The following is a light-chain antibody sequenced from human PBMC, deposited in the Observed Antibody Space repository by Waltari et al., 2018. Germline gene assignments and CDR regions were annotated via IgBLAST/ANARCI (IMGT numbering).Light chain of an antibody. J-gene: IGLJ2*01. CDR3: QSYDSSNGDVL. CDR2: EDN. Sequence: NFMLTQPHSVSESPGKTVTISCTRRSGSIASNYVQWYQQRPGSAPTTVIYEDNQRPSGVPDRFSGSIDSSSNSASLTISGLKTEDEADYYCQSYDSSNGDVLFGGGTKLTVL. V-gene: IGLV6-57*04. CDR1: SGSIASNY.